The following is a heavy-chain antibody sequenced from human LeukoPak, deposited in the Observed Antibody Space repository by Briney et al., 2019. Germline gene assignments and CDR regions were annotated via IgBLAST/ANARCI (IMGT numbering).Heavy chain of an antibody. V-gene: IGHV3-48*03. J-gene: IGHJ4*02. CDR2: ISRSGSTI. Sequence: GGSLRLSCAASGFTFSSYELNWVRQAPGKGLEWVSYISRSGSTIKYADSVKGRFTISRGSAKNSLYLQMNSLRAEDTAVYYCARDLLGWELHYFDYWGQGTLVTVSS. D-gene: IGHD1-26*01. CDR1: GFTFSSYE. CDR3: ARDLLGWELHYFDY.